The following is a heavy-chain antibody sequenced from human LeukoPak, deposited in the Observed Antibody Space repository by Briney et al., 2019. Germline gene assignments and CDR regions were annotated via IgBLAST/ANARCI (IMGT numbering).Heavy chain of an antibody. J-gene: IGHJ4*02. D-gene: IGHD3-3*01. Sequence: GGSLRLSCAASGFTFSSYSMNWVRQAPGKGLEWVPYISSSSSTIYYADSVKGRFTISRDNAKNSLYLQMNSLRAEDTAVYYCARVYDFWSGYYNFDYWGQGTLVTVSS. V-gene: IGHV3-48*01. CDR2: ISSSSSTI. CDR3: ARVYDFWSGYYNFDY. CDR1: GFTFSSYS.